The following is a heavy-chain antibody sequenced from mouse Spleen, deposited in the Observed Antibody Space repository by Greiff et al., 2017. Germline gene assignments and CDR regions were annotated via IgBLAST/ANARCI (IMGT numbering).Heavy chain of an antibody. D-gene: IGHD2-14*01. J-gene: IGHJ4*01. CDR2: IDPSDSYT. CDR1: GYTFTSYW. CDR3: ARNAYYRYDGLAMDY. Sequence: QVQLQQPGAELVRPGTSVKLSCKASGYTFTSYWMHWVKQRPGQGLEWIGVIDPSDSYTNYNQKFKGKATLTVDTSSSTAYMQLSSLTSEDSAVYYCARNAYYRYDGLAMDYWGQGTSVTVSS. V-gene: IGHV1-59*01.